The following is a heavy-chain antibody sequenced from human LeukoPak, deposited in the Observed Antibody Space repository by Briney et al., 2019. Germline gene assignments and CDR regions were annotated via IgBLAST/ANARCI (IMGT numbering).Heavy chain of an antibody. D-gene: IGHD1-26*01. V-gene: IGHV3-74*01. Sequence: GGSLRLSCPAAGFTFSSSWIHWVRQAPGKGLVWVSRINKDGSVTDYAESVKGRFNISRDNDKNTLYLQIDSLRVEDTAIYYCVKVRGRARVGYFDYWGQGTLVTVSA. CDR2: INKDGSVT. J-gene: IGHJ4*02. CDR1: GFTFSSSW. CDR3: VKVRGRARVGYFDY.